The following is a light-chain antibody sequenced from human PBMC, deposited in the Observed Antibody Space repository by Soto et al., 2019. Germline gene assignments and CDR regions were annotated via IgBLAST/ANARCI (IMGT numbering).Light chain of an antibody. V-gene: IGLV2-8*01. CDR3: SSYAGSSTYV. CDR1: SSDGGGYNY. Sequence: QSVLTQPPSASGSPGHSVTISCTGASSDGGGYNYVSWYQQHPGRAPTLLIYEVTKRPSGVPDRFSGSKSGNTASLTVSGLQDEDEADYYCSSYAGSSTYVFGHGTKVTLL. CDR2: EVT. J-gene: IGLJ1*01.